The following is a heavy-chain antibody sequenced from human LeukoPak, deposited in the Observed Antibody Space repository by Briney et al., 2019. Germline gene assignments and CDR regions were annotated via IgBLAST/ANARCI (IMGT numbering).Heavy chain of an antibody. Sequence: GGSLRLSCAASGFTFTSYWMHWVRQAPGKGLVWVSRVSSDGSSTTYADSVKGRFTISRDNAKNTLYLQMNSLRAEDTAVYHCARGRYYGMDVWGQGTTVTVSS. CDR1: GFTFTSYW. CDR3: ARGRYYGMDV. J-gene: IGHJ6*02. V-gene: IGHV3-74*01. CDR2: VSSDGSST.